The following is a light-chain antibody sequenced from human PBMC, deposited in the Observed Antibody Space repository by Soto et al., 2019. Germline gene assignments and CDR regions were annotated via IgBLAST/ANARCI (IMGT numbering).Light chain of an antibody. J-gene: IGKJ5*01. V-gene: IGKV1-9*01. CDR1: QDINTY. CDR3: QQRKSYPIT. CDR2: AAS. Sequence: DIQLTQSPSFLSASVGDRVTITCRASQDINTYLAWYQQKPGKAPKLLIFAASTLQNGVPSRFSGSGAGTEFTVTITSLQPEDFATYYCQQRKSYPITFGQGTRLEIK.